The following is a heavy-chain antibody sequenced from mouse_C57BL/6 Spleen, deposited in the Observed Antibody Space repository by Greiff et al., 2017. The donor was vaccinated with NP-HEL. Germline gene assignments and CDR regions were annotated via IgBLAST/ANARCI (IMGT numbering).Heavy chain of an antibody. CDR1: GFTFSDYG. CDR2: ISSGSSTI. Sequence: EVQLVESGGGLVKPGGSLKLSCAASGFTFSDYGMHWVRQAPETGLEWVAYISSGSSTIYYADTVKGRFTISRDHAKNTLFLQMTSLRSEDTAMYYCARGYYGSSYYWYFDVWGTGTTVTVAS. V-gene: IGHV5-17*01. D-gene: IGHD1-1*01. CDR3: ARGYYGSSYYWYFDV. J-gene: IGHJ1*03.